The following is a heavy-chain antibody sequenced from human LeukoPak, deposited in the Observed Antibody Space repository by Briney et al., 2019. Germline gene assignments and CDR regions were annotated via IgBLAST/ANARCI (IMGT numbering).Heavy chain of an antibody. Sequence: GESLRLSCAASGFTFSSYAMSWVRQAPGKGLEWVSAISICGGGTYYADYVKGRFTISRDNSKNTLYLQVNSLRAEDTAVYYCAKYRGLRYYDDWGQGTLVTVSS. CDR3: AKYRGLRYYDD. CDR2: ISICGGGT. V-gene: IGHV3-23*01. J-gene: IGHJ4*02. CDR1: GFTFSSYA. D-gene: IGHD3-22*01.